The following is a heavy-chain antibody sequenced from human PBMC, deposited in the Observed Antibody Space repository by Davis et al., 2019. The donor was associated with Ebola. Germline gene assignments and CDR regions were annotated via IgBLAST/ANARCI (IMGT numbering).Heavy chain of an antibody. CDR3: AKAAFSGYDYGGDALDL. V-gene: IGHV3-30-3*01. CDR2: ISYNGNNL. D-gene: IGHD5-12*01. CDR1: GFTFSSDA. Sequence: GESLKIPCVASGFTFSSDAMHWVRQAPGKGLQWVGFISYNGNNLYYADSVRGRFTISRDNGKNSLYLQMNSLRADDTALYYCAKAAFSGYDYGGDALDLWGQGTMVTVSS. J-gene: IGHJ3*01.